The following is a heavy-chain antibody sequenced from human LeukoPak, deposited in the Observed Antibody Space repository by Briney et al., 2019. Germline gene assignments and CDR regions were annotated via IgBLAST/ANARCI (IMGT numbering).Heavy chain of an antibody. D-gene: IGHD6-19*01. CDR3: ARDHGSQDSGAWYVFDY. CDR2: INHLGHT. Sequence: QPGGCLGTSCAGRGFTFYYYSTSWVRQAPGEGPEWGSGINHLGHTFYADSVKGRFTISRDNSQNTLFLQMNSLRADDTAEYFCARDHGSQDSGAWYVFDYWGRGTLVTVSS. J-gene: IGHJ4*02. V-gene: IGHV3-23*01. CDR1: GFTFYYYS.